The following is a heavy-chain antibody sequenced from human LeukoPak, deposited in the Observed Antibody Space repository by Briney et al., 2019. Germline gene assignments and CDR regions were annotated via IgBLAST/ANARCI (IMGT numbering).Heavy chain of an antibody. CDR2: IYHTGNT. V-gene: IGHV4-4*02. Sequence: SETLSLTCAVSGGSIRSSNWWSWFRQPPREGLVWIGEIYHTGNTNYNPSLKSRVTISVDKSKNQFSLKLSSVTAADTAVYYCATETYYDSSGPHFDYWGQGTLVTVSS. CDR3: ATETYYDSSGPHFDY. J-gene: IGHJ4*02. D-gene: IGHD3-22*01. CDR1: GGSIRSSNW.